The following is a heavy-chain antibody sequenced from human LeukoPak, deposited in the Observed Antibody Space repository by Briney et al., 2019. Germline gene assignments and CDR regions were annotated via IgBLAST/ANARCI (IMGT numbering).Heavy chain of an antibody. D-gene: IGHD3-10*01. CDR3: VRDLPLLWFGELLSTGMDV. J-gene: IGHJ6*02. CDR1: GFTFSSYS. CDR2: IGRSTSTI. V-gene: IGHV3-48*02. Sequence: GGSLRLSCAASGFTFSSYSMNWVRQAPGKGLEWVSYIGRSTSTIYYADSVKGRFTISRDNAKNSLYLQMNSLRDEDTAVYYCVRDLPLLWFGELLSTGMDVWGQGTTVTVSS.